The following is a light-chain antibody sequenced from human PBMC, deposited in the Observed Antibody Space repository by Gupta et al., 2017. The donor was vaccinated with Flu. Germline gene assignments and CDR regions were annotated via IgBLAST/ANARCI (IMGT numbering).Light chain of an antibody. J-gene: IGKJ1*01. CDR1: QSVSSSY. CDR2: GAS. V-gene: IGKV3-20*01. CDR3: QQYGSSPPWT. Sequence: EIVLTQSPGTLSLSPGERATLSCRASQSVSSSYLAWYQQKPGQAPRLLIYGASSRANAIQDRFSGSGSETDFTLPISRLEPEDFAVYYCQQYGSSPPWTFGQGTKVEIK.